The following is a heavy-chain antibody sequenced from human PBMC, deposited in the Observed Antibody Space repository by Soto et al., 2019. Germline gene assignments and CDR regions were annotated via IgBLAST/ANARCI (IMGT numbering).Heavy chain of an antibody. V-gene: IGHV3-11*06. CDR2: ISSSSSYT. J-gene: IGHJ5*02. CDR3: ARSPRYDYVWGSYRSRAP. CDR1: GFTFSDYY. D-gene: IGHD3-16*02. Sequence: QVQLVESGGGLVQPGGSLRLSCAASGFTFSDYYMSWIRQAPGKGLEWVSYISSSSSYTNYADSVKGRFTISRDNAKNSLYLQMNSLRAEDTAVYYCARSPRYDYVWGSYRSRAPWGQGTLVTVSS.